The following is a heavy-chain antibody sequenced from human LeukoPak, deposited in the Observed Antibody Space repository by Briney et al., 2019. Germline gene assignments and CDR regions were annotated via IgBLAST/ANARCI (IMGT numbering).Heavy chain of an antibody. CDR2: ISGSGGST. J-gene: IGHJ4*02. Sequence: GGSLRLSCAASGFTFSSYAMSWVRQAPGKGLESVSAISGSGGSTYYADSVKGRFTISRDNSKNTLYLQMNSLRAEDTAVYYCAKAEYQLLSHFDYWGQGTLVTVSS. V-gene: IGHV3-23*01. D-gene: IGHD2-2*01. CDR3: AKAEYQLLSHFDY. CDR1: GFTFSSYA.